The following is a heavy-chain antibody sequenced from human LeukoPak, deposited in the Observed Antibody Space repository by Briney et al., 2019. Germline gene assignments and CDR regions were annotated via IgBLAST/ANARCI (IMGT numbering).Heavy chain of an antibody. CDR2: INPNSGGT. Sequence: ASVQVSCKASGYTFTDYYMHWVRPAPGQGLEWMGWINPNSGGTNFAQKFQGRVAMTRDTSISTAYLELGSLRSDDTAVYFCARARWQLVPYFDSWGQGTLVTVSS. J-gene: IGHJ4*02. CDR1: GYTFTDYY. D-gene: IGHD6-6*01. CDR3: ARARWQLVPYFDS. V-gene: IGHV1-2*02.